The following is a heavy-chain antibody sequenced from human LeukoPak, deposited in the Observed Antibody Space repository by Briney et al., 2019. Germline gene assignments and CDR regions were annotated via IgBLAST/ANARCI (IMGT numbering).Heavy chain of an antibody. CDR2: ISYDGSNK. CDR3: AKLEYCSSTSCQSGRAAFDI. CDR1: GFTFSSYG. D-gene: IGHD2-2*01. Sequence: GGSLRLSCAASGFTFSSYGMHWVRQAPGKGLEWVAVISYDGSNKYYADSVKGRFTISGDNSKNTLYLQMNSLRAEDTAVYYCAKLEYCSSTSCQSGRAAFDIWGQGTMVTVSS. V-gene: IGHV3-30*18. J-gene: IGHJ3*02.